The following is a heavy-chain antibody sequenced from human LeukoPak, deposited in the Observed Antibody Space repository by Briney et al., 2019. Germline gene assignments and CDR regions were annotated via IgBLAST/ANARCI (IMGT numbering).Heavy chain of an antibody. Sequence: SVKVSCKASGGTFSSYAISWVRQAPGQGLEWMGGIIPIFGTANCAQKFQGRVTITTDEFTSTAYMELSSLRSEDTAVYYCASTGMYSGSYFDYWGQGTLVTVSS. J-gene: IGHJ4*02. V-gene: IGHV1-69*05. CDR2: IIPIFGTA. CDR3: ASTGMYSGSYFDY. CDR1: GGTFSSYA. D-gene: IGHD1-26*01.